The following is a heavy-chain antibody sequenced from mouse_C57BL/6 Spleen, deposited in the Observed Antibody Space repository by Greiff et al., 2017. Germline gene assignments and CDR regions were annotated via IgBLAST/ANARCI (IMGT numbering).Heavy chain of an antibody. Sequence: QVQLQQSGAELVKPGASVKLSCKASGYTFTSYWMHWVKQRPGQGLEWIGMIHPHSGSTNYNEKFKSKATLTVDKSSSTAYMQLSSLTSEDSAVYYCARGELGREGYYAMDYWGQGTSVTVSS. CDR2: IHPHSGST. D-gene: IGHD4-1*01. CDR3: ARGELGREGYYAMDY. V-gene: IGHV1-64*01. J-gene: IGHJ4*01. CDR1: GYTFTSYW.